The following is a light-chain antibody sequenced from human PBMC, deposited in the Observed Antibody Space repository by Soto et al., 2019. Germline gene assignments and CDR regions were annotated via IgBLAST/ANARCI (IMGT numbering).Light chain of an antibody. CDR1: QSISSW. V-gene: IGKV1-5*03. CDR3: QRYEPGWT. CDR2: EAS. J-gene: IGKJ1*01. Sequence: DIQMTQSPSTLSASVGDRVTITCRASQSISSWLAWYQQKPGKAPKLLIYEASSLESGVPSRFSGSGSGTECSRAIMSGQASDFVTYYCQRYEPGWTFGQGTKVEIK.